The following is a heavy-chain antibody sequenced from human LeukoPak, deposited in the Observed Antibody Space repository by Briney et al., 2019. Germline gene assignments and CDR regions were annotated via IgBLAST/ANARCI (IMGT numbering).Heavy chain of an antibody. CDR2: INTNTGNP. V-gene: IGHV7-4-1*02. CDR3: ARISVEIFTGQDYFDY. CDR1: GYTFTSYA. Sequence: GASVKVSCKASGYTFTSYAMNWVRQVPGQGLEWMGWINTNTGNPTYAQGFTGRFVFSLDTSVSTAYLQISSIKAEATAVYYCARISVEIFTGQDYFDYWGQGTLVTVSS. D-gene: IGHD3-9*01. J-gene: IGHJ4*02.